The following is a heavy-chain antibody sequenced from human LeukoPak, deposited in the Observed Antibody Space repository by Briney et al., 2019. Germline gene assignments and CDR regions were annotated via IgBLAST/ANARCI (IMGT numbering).Heavy chain of an antibody. Sequence: ASGKVSCKASGGTFSSYAISWVRQAPGQGLEWMGRIIPILGIANYAQKFQGRVTITADKSTSTAYMELSSLRSEDTAVYYCARVENGYCGGDCLYYFDYWGQGTLVTVSS. J-gene: IGHJ4*02. CDR2: IIPILGIA. D-gene: IGHD2-21*02. CDR1: GGTFSSYA. CDR3: ARVENGYCGGDCLYYFDY. V-gene: IGHV1-69*04.